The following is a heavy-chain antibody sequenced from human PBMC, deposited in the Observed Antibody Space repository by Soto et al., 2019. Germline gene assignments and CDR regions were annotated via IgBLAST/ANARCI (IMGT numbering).Heavy chain of an antibody. J-gene: IGHJ4*02. CDR3: TTDSEVSYGSGSCFDN. D-gene: IGHD3-10*01. CDR2: VKSNNDGGTT. V-gene: IGHV3-15*01. Sequence: GGSLRLSCAASGFAFNDAWMSWVRQAPGKGLEWVGRVKSNNDGGTTDYAAPLKGRFTISREDSRHTVYLQMNSLKSEDTAVYYCTTDSEVSYGSGSCFDNWGQGT. CDR1: GFAFNDAW.